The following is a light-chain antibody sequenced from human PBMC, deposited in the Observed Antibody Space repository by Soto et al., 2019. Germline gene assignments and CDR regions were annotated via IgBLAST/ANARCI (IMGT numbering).Light chain of an antibody. V-gene: IGKV3-15*01. J-gene: IGKJ5*01. Sequence: EIVMTQSPSTLSLSPGERATLPCRSGQGVTTNFAWYQQKSGQSPRLLIYDVSIRATGVPARFSGTGSETDFTLTISGLQSEDSAVDFCQQYNNWPFSFGQGTRLEI. CDR2: DVS. CDR3: QQYNNWPFS. CDR1: QGVTTN.